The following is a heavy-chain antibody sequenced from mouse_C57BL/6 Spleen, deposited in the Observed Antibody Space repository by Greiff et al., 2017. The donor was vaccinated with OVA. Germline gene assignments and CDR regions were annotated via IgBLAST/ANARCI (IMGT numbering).Heavy chain of an antibody. CDR1: GFTFSSYA. J-gene: IGHJ2*01. CDR2: ISSGGDYI. V-gene: IGHV5-9-1*02. D-gene: IGHD2-4*01. Sequence: EVHLVESGEGLVKPGGSLKLSCAASGFTFSSYAMSWVRQTPEKRLEWVAYISSGGDYIYYADTVKGRFTISRDNARNTLYLQMSSLKSEDTAMYYCTRNDYDVGDFDYWGQGTTLTVSS. CDR3: TRNDYDVGDFDY.